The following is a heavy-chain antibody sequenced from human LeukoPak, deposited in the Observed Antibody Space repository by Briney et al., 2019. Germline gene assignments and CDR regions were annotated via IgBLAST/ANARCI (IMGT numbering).Heavy chain of an antibody. D-gene: IGHD2-2*01. CDR2: IYYSGST. Sequence: SETLSLTCAVSGYSISSGYYWGWIRQPPGKGLEWIGSIYYSGSTYYNPSLKSRVTISVDTSKNQFSLKLSSVTAADTAVYYCARHTYQLPSGYWGQGTLVTVSS. J-gene: IGHJ4*02. CDR1: GYSISSGYY. V-gene: IGHV4-38-2*01. CDR3: ARHTYQLPSGY.